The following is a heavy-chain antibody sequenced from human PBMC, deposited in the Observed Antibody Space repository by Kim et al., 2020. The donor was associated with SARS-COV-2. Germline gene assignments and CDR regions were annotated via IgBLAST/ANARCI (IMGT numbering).Heavy chain of an antibody. CDR1: GFTFSSYW. Sequence: GGSLRLSCAASGFTFSSYWMYWVRQAPGKGLVWVARIESDGSNTIYADSVRGRFTVSRDNAKNTLYLQMNSLRAEDTAVYYCGRVAPGGPIDSWGQGNLVTVSS. J-gene: IGHJ4*02. V-gene: IGHV3-74*01. D-gene: IGHD3-16*01. CDR2: IESDGSNT. CDR3: GRVAPGGPIDS.